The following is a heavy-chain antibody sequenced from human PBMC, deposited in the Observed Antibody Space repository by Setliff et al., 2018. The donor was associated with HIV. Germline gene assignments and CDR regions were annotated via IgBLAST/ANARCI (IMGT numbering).Heavy chain of an antibody. D-gene: IGHD2-21*01. CDR3: ARVLHCGGDCYTDAFDI. CDR1: GYTFTGFY. Sequence: ASVKVSCKASGYTFTGFYMHWVRQAPGQGLEWVGRINPNSGDTNYAQKFQGRVTMTRDTSISTAYMELSRLRSDDTAVYYCARVLHCGGDCYTDAFDIWGQGTMVTVSS. V-gene: IGHV1-2*06. CDR2: INPNSGDT. J-gene: IGHJ3*02.